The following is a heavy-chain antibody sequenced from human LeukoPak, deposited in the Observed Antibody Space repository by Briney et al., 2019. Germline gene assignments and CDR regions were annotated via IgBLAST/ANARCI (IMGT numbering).Heavy chain of an antibody. CDR1: GYSISSSNW. V-gene: IGHV4-28*03. CDR2: IYTSGST. Sequence: SDTLSLTCAVSGYSISSSNWWGWIRQPPGKGLEWIGRIYTSGSTNYNPSLKSRVTMSVDTSKNQFSLKLSSVTAADTAVYYCARDSDNSSSWYRRFDPWGQGTLVTVSS. CDR3: ARDSDNSSSWYRRFDP. J-gene: IGHJ5*02. D-gene: IGHD6-13*01.